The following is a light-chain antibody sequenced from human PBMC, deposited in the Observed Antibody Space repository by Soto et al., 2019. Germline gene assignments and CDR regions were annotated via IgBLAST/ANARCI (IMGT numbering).Light chain of an antibody. J-gene: IGKJ1*01. Sequence: DIQMTQSPSTLSASVGDRVIITYRAGQSVRNWLAWYQQKPGKAPMLLIYKTCSLESGVPSRFSGSGSGTEFTLTISSLQPDDFATYYCQQFNNYPWTFGQGTRVEIK. CDR2: KTC. V-gene: IGKV1-5*03. CDR1: QSVRNW. CDR3: QQFNNYPWT.